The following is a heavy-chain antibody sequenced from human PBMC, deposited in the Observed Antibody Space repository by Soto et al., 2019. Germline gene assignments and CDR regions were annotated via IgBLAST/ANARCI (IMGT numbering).Heavy chain of an antibody. J-gene: IGHJ4*02. CDR2: IYWDDDK. V-gene: IGHV2-5*02. Sequence: QITLKESGPTLVKPTQTLTLTCTFSGFSLSTSGMGVGWIRQPPGKALEWLALIYWDDDKRYSPSLKSRLTITKDTSKNKVVPTMTNMDPVDTATYYSAHGRSNPQLLHTGPPEEIDDFDYWGQGTLVTVSS. D-gene: IGHD6-13*01. CDR3: AHGRSNPQLLHTGPPEEIDDFDY. CDR1: GFSLSTSGMG.